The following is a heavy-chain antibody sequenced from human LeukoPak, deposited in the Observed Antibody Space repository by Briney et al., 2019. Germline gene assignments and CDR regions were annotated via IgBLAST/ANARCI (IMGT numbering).Heavy chain of an antibody. Sequence: PSETLSLTCTVSGGSISSGDYYWSWIRQPPGKGLEWIGYIYYSGSTNYNPSLKSRVTISVDTSKNQFPLKLSSVTAADTAVYYCARDGSGSYNWFDPWGQGTLVTVSS. CDR2: IYYSGST. J-gene: IGHJ5*02. CDR1: GGSISSGDYY. CDR3: ARDGSGSYNWFDP. V-gene: IGHV4-61*08. D-gene: IGHD3-10*01.